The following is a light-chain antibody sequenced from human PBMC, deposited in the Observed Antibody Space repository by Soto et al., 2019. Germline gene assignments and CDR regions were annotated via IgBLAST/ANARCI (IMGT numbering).Light chain of an antibody. CDR1: QSVSSF. CDR3: QQRYNRPT. Sequence: EIVLTQSPATLSLSPGERATLSCRASQSVSSFLGWYQQQPGQAPRLVIYDTSNRATGIPARFSGSGSGTAFTLSIISLEPEDFLVYYCQQRYNRPTFGGGTKVEIK. J-gene: IGKJ4*01. V-gene: IGKV3-11*01. CDR2: DTS.